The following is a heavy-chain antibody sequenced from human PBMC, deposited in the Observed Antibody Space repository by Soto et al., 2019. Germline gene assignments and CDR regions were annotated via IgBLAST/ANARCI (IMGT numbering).Heavy chain of an antibody. Sequence: SETLSLTCTVSGYSVSSDYYRGWMRQPRAKRPQWIATIYHGATTFYNPSLNIRITISVDTSTIQFSLQLTSVTAADTAVYYCARVHVLVVAGSTFDYWGHGTLVTVSS. CDR3: ARVHVLVVAGSTFDY. CDR1: GYSVSSDYY. D-gene: IGHD6-19*01. J-gene: IGHJ4*01. CDR2: IYHGATT. V-gene: IGHV4-38-2*02.